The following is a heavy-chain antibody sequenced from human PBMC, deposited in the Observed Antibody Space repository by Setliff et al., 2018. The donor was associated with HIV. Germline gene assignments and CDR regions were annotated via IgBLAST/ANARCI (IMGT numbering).Heavy chain of an antibody. J-gene: IGHJ4*02. CDR3: VKDRELARWLQPSPGDY. CDR1: GFTFSSYG. D-gene: IGHD3-10*01. Sequence: GGSLRLSCAASGFTFSSYGMNWVRQAPGKGLEWVSRISGSGGRTHYADSVKGRFSVSRDNSQNTVYLQMNTLRDEDTAVYYCVKDRELARWLQPSPGDYWGQGTLVTVSS. V-gene: IGHV3-23*01. CDR2: ISGSGGRT.